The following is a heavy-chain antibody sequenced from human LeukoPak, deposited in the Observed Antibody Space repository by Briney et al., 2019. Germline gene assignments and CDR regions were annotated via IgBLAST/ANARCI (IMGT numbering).Heavy chain of an antibody. CDR2: IYYSGST. Sequence: SETLSLTCTVSGGSISSSTFYWGWIRQPPGKGLEWIGTIYYSGSTFYNPSLKSRVTVSVDTSKNQFSLKLSSLTAADTAVYYCARSLSEYGSGSYAAWGYWGQGTLVTVSS. CDR1: GGSISSSTFY. D-gene: IGHD3-10*01. CDR3: ARSLSEYGSGSYAAWGY. J-gene: IGHJ4*02. V-gene: IGHV4-39*07.